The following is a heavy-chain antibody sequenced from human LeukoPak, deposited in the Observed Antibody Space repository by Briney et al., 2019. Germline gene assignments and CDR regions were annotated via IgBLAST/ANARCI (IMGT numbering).Heavy chain of an antibody. CDR2: IYSGGST. CDR1: GFTFSSYS. V-gene: IGHV3-53*01. J-gene: IGHJ5*02. Sequence: GSLRLSCAASGFTFSSYSMNWVRQAPGKGLEWVSVIYSGGSTYYADSVKGRFTISRDNSKNTLYLQMNSLRAEDTAVYYCARDRWFDPWGQGTLVTVSS. CDR3: ARDRWFDP.